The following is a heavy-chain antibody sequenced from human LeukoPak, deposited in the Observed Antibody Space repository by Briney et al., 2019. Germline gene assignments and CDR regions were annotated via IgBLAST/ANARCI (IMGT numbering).Heavy chain of an antibody. D-gene: IGHD2-2*01. V-gene: IGHV4-4*07. J-gene: IGHJ1*01. Sequence: SETLSLTCTVSGGSISSYYWSWIRQPAGKGLEWIGRIYTSGSTNYNPSLKSRVTMSVDTSKNQFSLKLSSVTAADTAVYYCARDEVVPAGETEYFQHWGQGTLVTVSS. CDR2: IYTSGST. CDR3: ARDEVVPAGETEYFQH. CDR1: GGSISSYY.